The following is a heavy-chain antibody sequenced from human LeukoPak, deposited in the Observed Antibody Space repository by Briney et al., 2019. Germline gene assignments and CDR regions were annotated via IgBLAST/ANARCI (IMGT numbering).Heavy chain of an antibody. J-gene: IGHJ4*02. CDR3: ARRPGIAVAGTQFDD. CDR2: INHSGST. Sequence: SETLSLTCAVYGGSFSGYYWSWIRQPPGKGLEWIGEINHSGSTNYNPSLKSRVTISVDTSKNQFSLKLSSVTAADTAVYYCARRPGIAVAGTQFDDWGQGTLVTVSS. D-gene: IGHD6-19*01. CDR1: GGSFSGYY. V-gene: IGHV4-34*01.